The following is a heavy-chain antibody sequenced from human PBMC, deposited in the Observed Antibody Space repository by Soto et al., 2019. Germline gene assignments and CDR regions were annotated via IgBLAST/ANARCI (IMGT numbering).Heavy chain of an antibody. CDR3: IRGPYYGSGTLDY. J-gene: IGHJ4*02. CDR2: ISYDGSNK. D-gene: IGHD3-10*01. V-gene: IGHV3-30*03. Sequence: QVQLVESGGGVVQPGRSLRLSCAASGFTFSTYGMHWVRQAPGKGLEWVAVISYDGSNKYYAESVKGRFTITRDNSQNTLDLQMNSLRTEDTAVYFCIRGPYYGSGTLDYWGQGNLVTVSS. CDR1: GFTFSTYG.